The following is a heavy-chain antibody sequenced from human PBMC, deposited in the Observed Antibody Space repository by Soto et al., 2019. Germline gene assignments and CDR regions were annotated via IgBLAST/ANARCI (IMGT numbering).Heavy chain of an antibody. V-gene: IGHV1-18*01. CDR1: GYTFTNFG. J-gene: IGHJ4*02. Sequence: QVHLVQSGAEVKKPGASVKVSCTASGYTFTNFGISWVRQAPGQGLEWMGWISAYNGNTNYAQKFQSRVTMTTDTAKSTAYMELRSLRSDDTAVYYWARGGTPIDYWGQGPLVTVSS. D-gene: IGHD3-16*01. CDR2: ISAYNGNT. CDR3: ARGGTPIDY.